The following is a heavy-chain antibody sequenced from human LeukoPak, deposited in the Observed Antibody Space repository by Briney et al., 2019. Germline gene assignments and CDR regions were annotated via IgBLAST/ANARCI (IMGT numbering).Heavy chain of an antibody. V-gene: IGHV1-2*02. CDR2: INPNSGGT. CDR3: AREPYPIRYDILTPGSYGMDV. Sequence: ASVKVSCKASGYTFIGYYMHWVRQAPGQGLEWMGWINPNSGGTNYAQKFQGRVTMTRDTSISTAYMELSRLRSDDTAVYYCAREPYPIRYDILTPGSYGMDVWGQGTTVTVSS. J-gene: IGHJ6*02. CDR1: GYTFIGYY. D-gene: IGHD3-9*01.